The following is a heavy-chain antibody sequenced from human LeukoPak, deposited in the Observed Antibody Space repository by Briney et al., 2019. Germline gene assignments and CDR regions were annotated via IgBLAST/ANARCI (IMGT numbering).Heavy chain of an antibody. D-gene: IGHD5-24*01. Sequence: PSETLSLTCTVSGGSISSSSYYWGWIRQPPGKGLEWIGSIYYSGSTYYNPSLKSRVTISVDTSKNQFSLKLSSVTAADTAVYYCARGVEMATIFYDYFDYWGQGTLVTVSS. CDR2: IYYSGST. J-gene: IGHJ4*02. CDR1: GGSISSSSYY. CDR3: ARGVEMATIFYDYFDY. V-gene: IGHV4-39*07.